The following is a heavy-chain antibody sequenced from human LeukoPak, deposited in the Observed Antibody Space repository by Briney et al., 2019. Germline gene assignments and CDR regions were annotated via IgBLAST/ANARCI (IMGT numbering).Heavy chain of an antibody. CDR2: ISSNGGST. D-gene: IGHD6-13*01. Sequence: GGSLRLSCSASGFTSSSYAMHWVRQAPGKGLEYVSAISSNGGSTYYADSVKGRFTISRDNSKNTLYLQMSSLRAEDTAVYYCVKDVDSSSWYNWFDPWGQGTLVTVPS. J-gene: IGHJ5*02. V-gene: IGHV3-64D*06. CDR3: VKDVDSSSWYNWFDP. CDR1: GFTSSSYA.